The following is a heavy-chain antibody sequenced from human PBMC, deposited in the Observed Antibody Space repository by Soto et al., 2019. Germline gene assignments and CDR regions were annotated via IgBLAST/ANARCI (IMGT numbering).Heavy chain of an antibody. CDR3: AKDSLRGEVPAALNFDY. V-gene: IGHV1-69*13. J-gene: IGHJ4*02. D-gene: IGHD2-2*01. CDR2: IIPISGTA. Sequence: GASVKVSCKASGGTFSSYAISWVRQAPGQGLEWMGRIIPISGTANYAQKFQGRVTVTADESTSTAYMELSSLRSEDTAVYYCAKDSLRGEVPAALNFDYWGRGTLVTVSS. CDR1: GGTFSSYA.